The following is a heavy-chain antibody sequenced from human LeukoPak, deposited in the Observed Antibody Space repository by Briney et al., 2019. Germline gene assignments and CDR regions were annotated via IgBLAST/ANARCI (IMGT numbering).Heavy chain of an antibody. CDR2: ISSSGSTI. J-gene: IGHJ3*02. V-gene: IGHV3-11*04. Sequence: GGSLRLSCAASGFTFSDYYMSWIRQAPGKGLEWVSYISSSGSTIYYADSVNGRFTISRDNAKNSLYLQMNSLRAEDTAVYYCARDLIRPGRAFDIWGQGTMVTVSS. D-gene: IGHD1-14*01. CDR3: ARDLIRPGRAFDI. CDR1: GFTFSDYY.